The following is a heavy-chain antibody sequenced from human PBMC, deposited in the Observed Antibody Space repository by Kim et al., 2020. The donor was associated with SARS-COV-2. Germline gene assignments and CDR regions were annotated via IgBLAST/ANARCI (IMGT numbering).Heavy chain of an antibody. J-gene: IGHJ3*02. CDR2: ST. CDR3: AGRRDDAFDI. V-gene: IGHV4-31*02. Sequence: STCFNPTIKSRVTISVDTAKNQFSLKRGSVTAADTAVYYCAGRRDDAFDIWGQGTMVTVSS.